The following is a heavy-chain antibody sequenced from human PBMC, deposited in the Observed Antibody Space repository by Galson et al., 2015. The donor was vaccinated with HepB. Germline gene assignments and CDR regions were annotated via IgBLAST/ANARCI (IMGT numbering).Heavy chain of an antibody. CDR1: GFSLSTSGMC. Sequence: PALVKPTQTLTLTCTFSGFSLSTSGMCVSWIRQPPGKALEWLARIDWDDDKYYSTSLETRLTISKDTSKNQVVLTMTNMDPVDTATYYCARDRRQITMARAYYYGMDVWGQGTTVTVSS. J-gene: IGHJ6*02. D-gene: IGHD3-10*01. CDR3: ARDRRQITMARAYYYGMDV. CDR2: IDWDDDK. V-gene: IGHV2-70*11.